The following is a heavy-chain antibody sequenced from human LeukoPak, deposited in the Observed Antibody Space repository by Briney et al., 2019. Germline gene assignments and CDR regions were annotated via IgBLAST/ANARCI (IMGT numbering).Heavy chain of an antibody. V-gene: IGHV1-46*01. D-gene: IGHD2/OR15-2a*01. CDR3: ARTRGNSPFDI. CDR2: INPSGGST. Sequence: ASVKVSCKASGYTFTSYYMHWVRQAPGQGLEWMGIINPSGGSTNYAQKFQGRVTMTRDWSTSTVYMELSSLRSEDTAVYYCARTRGNSPFDIWGQGTMVTVSS. CDR1: GYTFTSYY. J-gene: IGHJ3*02.